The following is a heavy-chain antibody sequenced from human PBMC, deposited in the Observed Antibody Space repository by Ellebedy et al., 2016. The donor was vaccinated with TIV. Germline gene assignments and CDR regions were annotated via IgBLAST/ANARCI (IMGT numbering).Heavy chain of an antibody. CDR2: MSVSTGYT. V-gene: IGHV3-21*04. CDR1: GFDFSLYG. CDR3: ARVYGDYRIDY. Sequence: GESLKISCAASGFDFSLYGMNWVRQAPGKGLEWVSSMSVSTGYTHYADSLEGRFTISRDNAKNSLYLHMSSLRVEDTAVYYCARVYGDYRIDYWGPGTLVTVSS. D-gene: IGHD4-17*01. J-gene: IGHJ4*02.